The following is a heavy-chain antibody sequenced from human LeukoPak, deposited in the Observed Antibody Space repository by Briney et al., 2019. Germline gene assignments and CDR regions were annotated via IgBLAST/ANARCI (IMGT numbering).Heavy chain of an antibody. J-gene: IGHJ4*02. Sequence: SETLSLTCTVSGGSINSYFCSWIRQPPGKGLEWIGYIYYSDNTNYNPSLESRVTISVETSKNQFSLKLTSVTAADTAVYYCARGVNYDSGSYYDYWGEGTLVTVSS. V-gene: IGHV4-59*01. CDR1: GGSINSYF. D-gene: IGHD3-10*01. CDR3: ARGVNYDSGSYYDY. CDR2: IYYSDNT.